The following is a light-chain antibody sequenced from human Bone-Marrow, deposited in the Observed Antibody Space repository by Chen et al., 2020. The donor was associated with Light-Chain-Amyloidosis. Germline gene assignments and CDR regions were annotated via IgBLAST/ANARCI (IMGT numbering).Light chain of an antibody. CDR2: RAS. CDR1: QSVFSSSDNKNS. V-gene: IGKV4-1*01. J-gene: IGKJ1*01. Sequence: DFVMTQSPDSLAASVGERATINCKSSQSVFSSSDNKNSLAWYQQKPGQPPKLLISRASTRESGVPDRCSGSGTGTDFTLTISSLQAEDVAVYYCQQYHSWKTFGQGTKVEIK. CDR3: QQYHSWKT.